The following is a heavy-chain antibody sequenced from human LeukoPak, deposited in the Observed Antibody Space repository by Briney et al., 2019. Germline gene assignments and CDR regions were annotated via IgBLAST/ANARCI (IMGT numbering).Heavy chain of an antibody. CDR1: GGSISSSSYY. CDR3: ARTTGYCSGGSCYRDYYYGMDV. V-gene: IGHV4-39*07. J-gene: IGHJ6*02. D-gene: IGHD2-15*01. Sequence: PSETLSLTCTVSGGSISSSSYYWGWIRQPPGKGLEWIGSIYYSGSTYYNPSLKSRVTISVDTSKNQFSLKLSSVTAADTAVYYCARTTGYCSGGSCYRDYYYGMDVWGQGTTVTVSS. CDR2: IYYSGST.